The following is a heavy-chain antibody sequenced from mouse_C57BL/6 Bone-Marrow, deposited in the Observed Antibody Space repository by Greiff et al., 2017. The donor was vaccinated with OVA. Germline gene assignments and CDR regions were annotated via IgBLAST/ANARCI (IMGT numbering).Heavy chain of an antibody. J-gene: IGHJ2*01. CDR1: GYTFTSYG. CDR3: ARASTDVGFDY. Sequence: QVHVKQSGAELARPGASVKLSCKASGYTFTSYGISWVKQRTGPGLEWIGEIYPRSGNTYYNEKFKGKATLTADKSSGTAYMELRSLTSEDSAVYFCARASTDVGFDYWGQGTTLTVSS. V-gene: IGHV1-81*01. CDR2: IYPRSGNT. D-gene: IGHD1-1*01.